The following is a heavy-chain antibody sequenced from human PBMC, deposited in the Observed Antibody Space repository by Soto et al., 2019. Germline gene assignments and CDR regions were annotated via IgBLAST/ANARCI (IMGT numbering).Heavy chain of an antibody. CDR2: ISGSGGST. D-gene: IGHD2-15*01. CDR3: AKGQSRVVPTVVVVAANVSDDFDI. J-gene: IGHJ3*02. CDR1: GFTFSSYA. V-gene: IGHV3-23*01. Sequence: GGSLRLSCAASGFTFSSYAMSWVRQAPGKGLEWVSAISGSGGSTYYADSVKGRFTISRDNSKNTLYLQVNSLRAEDTAVYYCAKGQSRVVPTVVVVAANVSDDFDIWGQGTMVTVSS.